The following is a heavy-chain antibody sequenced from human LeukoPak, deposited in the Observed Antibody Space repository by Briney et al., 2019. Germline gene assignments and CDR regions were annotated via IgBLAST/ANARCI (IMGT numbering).Heavy chain of an antibody. D-gene: IGHD3-22*01. CDR1: GGSISSISYY. CDR3: ASGWDSSGYYPPHY. J-gene: IGHJ4*02. Sequence: SETLSLTCTVSGGSISSISYYWGWIRQPPGKGLEWIGSIYYSGSTYYNPSLKSRVTISVDTSKNQFSLKLSSVTAADTAVYYCASGWDSSGYYPPHYWGQGTLVTVSS. CDR2: IYYSGST. V-gene: IGHV4-39*01.